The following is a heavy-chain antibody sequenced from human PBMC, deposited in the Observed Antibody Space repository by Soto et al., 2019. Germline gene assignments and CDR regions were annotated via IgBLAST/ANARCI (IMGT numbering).Heavy chain of an antibody. V-gene: IGHV3-23*01. CDR3: AKNSRRFDY. Sequence: EVQLLESGGGLVQPGGSLRLSCAASGFTFSSYAMSWVRQAPGKGLEWVSTILDSGGSTHYADSVKGRFTISRDNSKNTLYLQMNNLRAEDTAVYYCAKNSRRFDYWGQGTLVTVSS. D-gene: IGHD6-25*01. J-gene: IGHJ4*02. CDR2: ILDSGGST. CDR1: GFTFSSYA.